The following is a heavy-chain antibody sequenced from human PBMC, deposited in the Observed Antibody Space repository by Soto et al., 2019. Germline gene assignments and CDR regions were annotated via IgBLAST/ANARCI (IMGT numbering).Heavy chain of an antibody. Sequence: SETLSLTCAVSGGSISSGGYSWSWIRQPPGKGPEWIGYIYHSGSTYYNPFLKSRVPISVDRASDQFSLKLSSVSAAATAGYYCARGGWGGYCSGGSCYSGNWFDPWGQGTLVTVGS. CDR3: ARGGWGGYCSGGSCYSGNWFDP. J-gene: IGHJ5*02. D-gene: IGHD2-15*01. V-gene: IGHV4-30-2*01. CDR1: GGSISSGGYS. CDR2: IYHSGST.